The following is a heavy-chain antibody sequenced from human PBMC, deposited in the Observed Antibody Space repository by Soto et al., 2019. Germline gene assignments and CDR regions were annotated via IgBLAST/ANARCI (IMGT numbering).Heavy chain of an antibody. Sequence: GGSLRLSCSASGFTFSIYAMHWVRQAPGKGLEYVSSISTNGGSTDYADSVKGRFTISRDNSKNTLYLQMNSLRAEDTAVYYCARSQHSSSLPVFDYWGQGTLVTVSS. CDR3: ARSQHSSSLPVFDY. CDR1: GFTFSIYA. V-gene: IGHV3-64*04. D-gene: IGHD6-13*01. J-gene: IGHJ4*02. CDR2: ISTNGGST.